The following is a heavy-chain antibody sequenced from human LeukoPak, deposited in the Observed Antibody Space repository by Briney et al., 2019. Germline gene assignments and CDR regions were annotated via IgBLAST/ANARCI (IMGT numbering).Heavy chain of an antibody. J-gene: IGHJ4*02. D-gene: IGHD1-26*01. Sequence: ASETLSLTCTVSGASITSYYWSWIRQPPGKGLEWIGYIYYSGSTTYKPSLKSRVTISVDTSKNQFSLKLSSVTAADTAVYYCARLSIVGATNFDCWGQGTLVTVSS. CDR1: GASITSYY. CDR2: IYYSGST. V-gene: IGHV4-59*08. CDR3: ARLSIVGATNFDC.